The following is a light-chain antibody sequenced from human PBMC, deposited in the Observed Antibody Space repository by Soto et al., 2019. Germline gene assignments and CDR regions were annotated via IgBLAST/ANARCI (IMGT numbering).Light chain of an antibody. Sequence: DIQMTQSPSSLSASVGDRVTITCQASHDIRNYLNWYQQKPGQAPRLLIHDASRLQTGVPSRFSGSGSGTDFILTITSLQPDDIATYHCQQYDNLPITFGGGTKVEI. V-gene: IGKV1-33*01. CDR2: DAS. J-gene: IGKJ4*01. CDR1: HDIRNY. CDR3: QQYDNLPIT.